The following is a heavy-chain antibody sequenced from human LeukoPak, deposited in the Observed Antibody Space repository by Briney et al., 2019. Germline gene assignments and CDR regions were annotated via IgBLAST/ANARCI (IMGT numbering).Heavy chain of an antibody. CDR1: GGTFSSYA. CDR3: ARGGDCSSPSCYSLWFDP. CDR2: IILIFGIA. D-gene: IGHD2-2*01. Sequence: GASVKVSCKASGGTFSSYAISWVRQAPGQGLEWMGRIILIFGIANYAQKFQGRVTITADKSTSTAYMELSSLRSEDTAVYCCARGGDCSSPSCYSLWFDPWGQGTLVTVSS. J-gene: IGHJ5*02. V-gene: IGHV1-69*04.